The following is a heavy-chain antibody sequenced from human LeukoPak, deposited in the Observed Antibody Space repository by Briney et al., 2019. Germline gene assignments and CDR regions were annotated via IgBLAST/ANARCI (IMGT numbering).Heavy chain of an antibody. Sequence: PSETLSLTCTVSGGSISSGDYYWSWIRQPPGKGLEWIGYIYYSGSTYYNPSLKSRVTISVDTSKNQFPLKLSSVTAADTALYYCARHESKGPKDDAFDIWGQGTMVTVSS. CDR2: IYYSGST. CDR1: GGSISSGDYY. J-gene: IGHJ3*02. CDR3: ARHESKGPKDDAFDI. V-gene: IGHV4-30-4*08.